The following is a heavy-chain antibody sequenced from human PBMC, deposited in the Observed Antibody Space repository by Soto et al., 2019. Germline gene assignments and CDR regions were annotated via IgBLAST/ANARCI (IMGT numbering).Heavy chain of an antibody. CDR1: GFTFTSNV. J-gene: IGHJ4*02. CDR3: AKDSNKYSSSLRGRYFDY. D-gene: IGHD3-22*01. Sequence: EVQLLESGGGLVQRGGSQRLSCAASGFTFTSNVMSWVRQARGKGLEWVAGISGGGSTAFYADSVKGRFTISRDNAKNTVVLQMDSLRAEDTAIYYCAKDSNKYSSSLRGRYFDYWGQGTLVTVSS. CDR2: ISGGGSTA. V-gene: IGHV3-23*01.